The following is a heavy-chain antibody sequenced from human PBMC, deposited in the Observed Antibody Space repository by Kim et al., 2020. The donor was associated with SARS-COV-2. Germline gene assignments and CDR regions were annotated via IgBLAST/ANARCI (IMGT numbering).Heavy chain of an antibody. CDR2: TSYDGSIK. D-gene: IGHD2-2*01. CDR1: GFTFTSHA. J-gene: IGHJ4*02. Sequence: GGSLRLSCAASGFTFTSHAMHWVRQAPGKGLEWVALTSYDGSIKYYLDSVRGRFTISRDNSKNTVFLQMNSLGSDDTAVYFCARSPGDCSSSSCFGRGAPLDHWGQGSLVTVSS. CDR3: ARSPGDCSSSSCFGRGAPLDH. V-gene: IGHV3-30*04.